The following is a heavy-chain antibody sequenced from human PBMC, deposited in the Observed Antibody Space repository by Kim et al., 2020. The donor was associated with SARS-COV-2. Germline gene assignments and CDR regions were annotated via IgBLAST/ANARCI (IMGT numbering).Heavy chain of an antibody. D-gene: IGHD5-12*01. V-gene: IGHV3-30*18. CDR1: GFTFSSYG. CDR2: ISYDGSNK. CDR3: AKDDSGYVPRAFDY. J-gene: IGHJ4*02. Sequence: GGSLRLSCAASGFTFSSYGMHWVRQAPGKGLEWVAVISYDGSNKYYADSVKGRFTISRDNSKNTLYLQMNSLRAEDTAVYYCAKDDSGYVPRAFDYWGQGTLVTVSS.